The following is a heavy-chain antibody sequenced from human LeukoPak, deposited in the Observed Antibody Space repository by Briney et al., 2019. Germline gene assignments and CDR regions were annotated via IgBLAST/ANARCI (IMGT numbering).Heavy chain of an antibody. D-gene: IGHD3-22*01. CDR1: GGSFSGYY. V-gene: IGHV4-34*01. J-gene: IGHJ4*02. CDR3: AREAAEDSSGYPYRYFDY. Sequence: PSETLSPTCAVYGGSFSGYYWSWIRQPPGKGLEWIGEINHSGSTNYNPSLKSRVTISVDTSKNQFSLKLSSVTAADTAVYYCAREAAEDSSGYPYRYFDYWGQGTLVTVSS. CDR2: INHSGST.